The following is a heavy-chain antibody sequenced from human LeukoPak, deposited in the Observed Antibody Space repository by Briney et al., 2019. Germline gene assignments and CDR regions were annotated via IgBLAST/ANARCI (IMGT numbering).Heavy chain of an antibody. Sequence: SETLSLTCTVSGGSISSYYWSWIRQPAGKGLEWIGRIYTSGSTNYNPSLKSRVTMSVGTSKNQFSLKLSSVTAADTAVYYCARVGPYCGGDCYPNWGQGTLVTVSS. D-gene: IGHD2-21*02. J-gene: IGHJ4*02. CDR3: ARVGPYCGGDCYPN. V-gene: IGHV4-4*07. CDR2: IYTSGST. CDR1: GGSISSYY.